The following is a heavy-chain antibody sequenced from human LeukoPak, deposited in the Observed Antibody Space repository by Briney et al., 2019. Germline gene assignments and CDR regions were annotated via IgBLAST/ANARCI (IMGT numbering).Heavy chain of an antibody. CDR1: GFTFSSYS. V-gene: IGHV3-21*01. Sequence: MTGGSLRLSCAASGFTFSSYSMNWVRQAPGKGLEWVSSISSTSSYIYYADSVKGRFTISRDNAKNSLYLQMNSLRAEDTAVYYCARDPLKRAFDIWGQGTMVTVSS. CDR2: ISSTSSYI. CDR3: ARDPLKRAFDI. J-gene: IGHJ3*02.